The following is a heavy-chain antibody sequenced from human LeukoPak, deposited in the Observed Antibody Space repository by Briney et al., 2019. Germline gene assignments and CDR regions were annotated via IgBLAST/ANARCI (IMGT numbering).Heavy chain of an antibody. CDR2: IYYSGST. D-gene: IGHD4-17*01. Sequence: SETLSLTCTVSGGSISSYYWSWLRQPPGKGLEWIGYIYYSGSTNYNPSLKSRVTISVDTSKNQFSLKLSSVTAADTAVYYCARGHDYGDPPFDYWGQGTLVTVSS. CDR3: ARGHDYGDPPFDY. CDR1: GGSISSYY. V-gene: IGHV4-59*08. J-gene: IGHJ4*02.